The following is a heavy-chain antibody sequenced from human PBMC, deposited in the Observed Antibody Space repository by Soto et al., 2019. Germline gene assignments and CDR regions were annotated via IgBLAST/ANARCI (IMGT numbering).Heavy chain of an antibody. D-gene: IGHD3-22*01. CDR1: GGSISSGGYY. J-gene: IGHJ4*02. Sequence: SETLSLTCTVSGGSISSGGYYWSWIRQHPGKGLEWIGHISYSGSTYYNPSLESRVTISVDTSKNQFSLKLSSVTAADTAVYYCARDALSRDSIWGQGTLVTVSS. V-gene: IGHV4-31*03. CDR2: ISYSGST. CDR3: ARDALSRDSI.